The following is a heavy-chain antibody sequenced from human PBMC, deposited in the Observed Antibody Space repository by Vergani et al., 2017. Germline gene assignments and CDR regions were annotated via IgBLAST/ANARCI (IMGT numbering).Heavy chain of an antibody. Sequence: QVQLQQWGAGLLKPSETLSLTCAAYGGSFSGYYWSWIRQPPGKGLEWIGEINHSGSTNYNPSLKSRVTISVDTSKNQFSLKLSSVTAADTAVYYCARPAYSSSSRRYYYYMVVWGKGTTVTVSS. CDR3: ARPAYSSSSRRYYYYMVV. CDR2: INHSGST. D-gene: IGHD6-6*01. J-gene: IGHJ6*03. V-gene: IGHV4-34*01. CDR1: GGSFSGYY.